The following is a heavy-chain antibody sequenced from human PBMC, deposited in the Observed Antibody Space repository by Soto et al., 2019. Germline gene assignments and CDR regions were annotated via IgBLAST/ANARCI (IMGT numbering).Heavy chain of an antibody. J-gene: IGHJ6*02. D-gene: IGHD6-13*01. CDR1: GYAFTSYY. CDR2: INPSGGST. CDR3: AVIAAAGNYYYYGMDV. V-gene: IGHV1-46*01. Sequence: ASVKVSCKASGYAFTSYYMHWVRQDPGQGLEWMGIINPSGGSTSYAQKFQGRVTMTRDTSTSTVYMELSSLRSEDTAVYYCAVIAAAGNYYYYGMDVWGQGTTVTVSS.